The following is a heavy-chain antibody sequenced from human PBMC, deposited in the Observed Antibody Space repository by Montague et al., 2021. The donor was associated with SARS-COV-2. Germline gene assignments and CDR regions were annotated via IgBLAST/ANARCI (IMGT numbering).Heavy chain of an antibody. Sequence: SLRLSCAASGFTFGDYAMHWVRQAPGKGPEWISGITWDSGTLGYADSVKGRFTISRDNAKNSLYLQMNSLRVEDTALYYCAKDFDYYDSSGYFDYWGQGTLVTVSS. CDR3: AKDFDYYDSSGYFDY. CDR2: ITWDSGTL. D-gene: IGHD3-22*01. CDR1: GFTFGDYA. J-gene: IGHJ4*02. V-gene: IGHV3-9*01.